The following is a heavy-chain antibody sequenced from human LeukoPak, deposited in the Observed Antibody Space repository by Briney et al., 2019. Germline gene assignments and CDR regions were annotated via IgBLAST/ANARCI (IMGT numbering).Heavy chain of an antibody. D-gene: IGHD2-2*02. J-gene: IGHJ4*02. CDR3: ARGYCTGTSCYKGY. CDR1: GGSINSGSYY. V-gene: IGHV4-61*02. Sequence: SETLSLTCTVSGGSINSGSYYWSWIRQPAGKGLEWIGRIYTSGSTNYNPSLKSRVTISVDTSKNQFSLKLSSVTAADTAVYYCARGYCTGTSCYKGYWGQGTLVTVSS. CDR2: IYTSGST.